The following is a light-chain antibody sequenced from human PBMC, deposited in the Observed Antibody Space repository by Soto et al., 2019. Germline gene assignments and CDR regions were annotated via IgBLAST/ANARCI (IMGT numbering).Light chain of an antibody. J-gene: IGLJ1*01. CDR3: CSYAGSSTYV. CDR1: SSDVGTYNL. CDR2: EGS. Sequence: QSVLTQPASVSGSPGQSITISCTGTSSDVGTYNLVSWYQHRPGKAPKLMIYEGSKRPSGVSNRFSGSKSGNTASLTISGLQAEDEADYYCCSYAGSSTYVFGTGTKVTVL. V-gene: IGLV2-23*01.